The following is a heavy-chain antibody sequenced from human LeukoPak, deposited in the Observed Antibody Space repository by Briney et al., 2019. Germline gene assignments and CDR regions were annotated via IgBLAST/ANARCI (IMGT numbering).Heavy chain of an antibody. CDR3: AREGSDSSGYYYSGDAFDI. Sequence: GGSLRLSCAASGFTFSDYYMSWIRQAPGKGLEWVSYISSSGSTIYCADSVKGRFTISRDNAKNSLYLQMNSLRAEDTAVYYCAREGSDSSGYYYSGDAFDIWGQGTMVTVSS. D-gene: IGHD3-22*01. CDR2: ISSSGSTI. CDR1: GFTFSDYY. V-gene: IGHV3-11*01. J-gene: IGHJ3*02.